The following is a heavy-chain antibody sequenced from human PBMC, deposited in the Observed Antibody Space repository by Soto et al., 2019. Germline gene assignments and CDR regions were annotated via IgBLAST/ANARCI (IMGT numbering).Heavy chain of an antibody. CDR3: ANFNWYLDL. J-gene: IGHJ2*01. CDR2: IYYTGST. CDR1: GGSISSYF. V-gene: IGHV4-59*01. Sequence: SETMSLTSTVSGGSISSYFWSWIRQPPGKGLEWIGYIYYTGSTNYNPSLKSRVTISVDTSKNQFSLQLSSVTAADTAVYYCANFNWYLDLWGRGTLVTVSS.